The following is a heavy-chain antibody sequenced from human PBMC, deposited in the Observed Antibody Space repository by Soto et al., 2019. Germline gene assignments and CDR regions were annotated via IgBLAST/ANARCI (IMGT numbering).Heavy chain of an antibody. J-gene: IGHJ5*02. CDR2: ISGSGGST. V-gene: IGHV3-23*01. CDR1: GFTFSSYA. D-gene: IGHD2-2*01. CDR3: AKGGAQLLHYSGFDP. Sequence: EVQLLESGGGLVQPGGSLRLSCAASGFTFSSYAMSWVRQAPGKGLEWVSAISGSGGSTYYADSVKGRFTISGDNTKNTLERKMNRLRAMDTAVYYCAKGGAQLLHYSGFDPWGQGTLVTVSS.